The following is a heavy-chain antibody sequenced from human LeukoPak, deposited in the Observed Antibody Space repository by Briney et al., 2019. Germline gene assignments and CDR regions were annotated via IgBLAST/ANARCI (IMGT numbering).Heavy chain of an antibody. Sequence: GASVTVSCNCSGYTFTSYVITWVRQAPGKGLEWMGWISPHNGKTNYGQKFQGRVTMTTDTSTSTAYVEVRSLRSDDTAVYYCARDRGNSVYSWWGQGTLVTVSA. CDR1: GYTFTSYV. V-gene: IGHV1-18*01. J-gene: IGHJ4*02. CDR3: ARDRGNSVYSW. D-gene: IGHD5/OR15-5a*01. CDR2: ISPHNGKT.